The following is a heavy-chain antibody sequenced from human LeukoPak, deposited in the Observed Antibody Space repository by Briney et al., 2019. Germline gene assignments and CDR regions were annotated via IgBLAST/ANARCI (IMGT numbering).Heavy chain of an antibody. Sequence: ASVKVSCKVSGYTFTDYYMHWVQQAPGKGLEWMGLVNPEDGETIYAEKFQGRVTITADTSTDTAYMELSSLRSEDTAVYYCARERIGYYDSSGYAFDIWGQGTMVTVSS. CDR3: ARERIGYYDSSGYAFDI. CDR2: VNPEDGET. J-gene: IGHJ3*02. CDR1: GYTFTDYY. V-gene: IGHV1-69-2*01. D-gene: IGHD3-22*01.